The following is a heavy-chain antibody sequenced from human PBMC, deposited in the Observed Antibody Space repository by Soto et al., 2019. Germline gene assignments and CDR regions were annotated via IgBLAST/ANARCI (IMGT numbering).Heavy chain of an antibody. J-gene: IGHJ2*01. V-gene: IGHV1-2*04. D-gene: IGHD4-17*01. CDR1: GYTLTGHY. CDR2: INPNSGGT. CDR3: ARAPTKVTSMYFDF. Sequence: QVQLVQSGAEVKKPGASVKVSCKDSGYTLTGHYMHWVRQAPGQGLEWMGWINPNSGGTNYAQKFQGWVTMTRDPSISPAYLELSRLSSYVTAVYYCARAPTKVTSMYFDFWGCGTLVTVAS.